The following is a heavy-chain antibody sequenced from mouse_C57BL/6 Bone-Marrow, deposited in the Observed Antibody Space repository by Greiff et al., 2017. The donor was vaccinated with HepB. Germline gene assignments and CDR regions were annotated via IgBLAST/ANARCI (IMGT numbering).Heavy chain of an antibody. CDR1: GFNIKDYY. Sequence: VQLKESGAELVKPGASVKLSCTASGFNIKDYYMHWVKQRTEQGLEWIGRIDPEDGDTKYAPKFQGKATITADTSSNTAYLQLRSLTSEDTAVYYGARSYCIGAWWNWGQGTLVTVSA. V-gene: IGHV14-2*01. D-gene: IGHD1-1*02. J-gene: IGHJ3*01. CDR3: ARSYCIGAWWN. CDR2: IDPEDGDT.